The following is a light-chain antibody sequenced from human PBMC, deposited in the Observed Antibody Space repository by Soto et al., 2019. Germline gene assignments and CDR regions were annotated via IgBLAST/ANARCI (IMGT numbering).Light chain of an antibody. CDR3: QQYGSSPLFT. CDR1: QSVSNNY. Sequence: SSQSPGTLSLSTGERATLSCRASQSVSNNYLAWYQQKPGQAPRLLIYGASSRATGIPDRFSGSGSGTDFTLTISRLEPEDFAVYYCQQYGSSPLFTFGPRTNVDI. V-gene: IGKV3-20*01. CDR2: GAS. J-gene: IGKJ3*01.